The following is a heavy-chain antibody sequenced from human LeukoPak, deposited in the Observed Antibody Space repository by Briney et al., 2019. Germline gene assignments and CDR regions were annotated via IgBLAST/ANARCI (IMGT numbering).Heavy chain of an antibody. CDR1: GGSISSGNYY. V-gene: IGHV4-31*03. J-gene: IGHJ4*02. D-gene: IGHD5-12*01. CDR2: IYYSGRT. Sequence: PSQTLSLTCTVSGGSISSGNYYWSWIRQHPGKGLEWIGYIYYSGRTYYNPSLESRLTISVDPSKSQFSLRLSSVTAADTAVYYCARVSGYDYFDYWGQGTLVTVSS. CDR3: ARVSGYDYFDY.